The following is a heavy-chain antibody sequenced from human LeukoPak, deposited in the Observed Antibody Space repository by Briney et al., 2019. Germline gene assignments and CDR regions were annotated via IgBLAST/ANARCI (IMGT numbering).Heavy chain of an antibody. CDR3: ARENSGIAATDIIDY. J-gene: IGHJ4*02. V-gene: IGHV3-53*01. CDR1: GFNVSTNY. CDR2: IYNNGRT. D-gene: IGHD6-13*01. Sequence: QPGGSLRLSCAASGFNVSTNYMTWVRQAPGKGLEWVSVIYNNGRTYYADSVKGRFTISRDNSKNTLYLQMNSLRGEDTAVYYCARENSGIAATDIIDYWGQGTLVTVSS.